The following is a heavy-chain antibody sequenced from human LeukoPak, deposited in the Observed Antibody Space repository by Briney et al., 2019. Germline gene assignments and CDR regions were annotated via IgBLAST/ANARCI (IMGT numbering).Heavy chain of an antibody. CDR3: ARVGGAMVRGVIHFYFDY. Sequence: ASVKVSCKASGYTFTGYYMHWVRQAPGQGLEWMGRINPNSGGTNYAQKFQGRVTMTRDTSISTAYVELSRLRSDDTAVYYCARVGGAMVRGVIHFYFDYWGQGTLVTVSS. CDR1: GYTFTGYY. J-gene: IGHJ4*02. CDR2: INPNSGGT. D-gene: IGHD3-10*01. V-gene: IGHV1-2*06.